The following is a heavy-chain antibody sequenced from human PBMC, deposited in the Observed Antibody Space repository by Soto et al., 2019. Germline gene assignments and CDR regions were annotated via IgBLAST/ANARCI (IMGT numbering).Heavy chain of an antibody. CDR2: VYNSGST. Sequence: PSETLSLTCTVSGGSISSNYWTWIRQPPGKGLEWIGYVYNSGSTNYNSSLKSRVTISEDTSKSQFSLKVNSMTAADTAVYYCARYRREAVAGYTLDNWGQGILVTVS. V-gene: IGHV4-59*01. D-gene: IGHD6-13*01. CDR1: GGSISSNY. CDR3: ARYRREAVAGYTLDN. J-gene: IGHJ4*02.